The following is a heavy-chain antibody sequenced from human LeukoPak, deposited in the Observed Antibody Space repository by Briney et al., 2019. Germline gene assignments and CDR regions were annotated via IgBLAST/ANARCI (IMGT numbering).Heavy chain of an antibody. V-gene: IGHV3-30*04. CDR3: ARDERSGGMGDAFDS. CDR1: GFTFSSYA. D-gene: IGHD3-16*01. CDR2: ISYDGSNK. Sequence: GGSLRLSCAASGFTFSSYAMHWVRQAPGKGLQWVAVISYDGSNKYYADSVKGRFTISRDNSKNTLYLQMNSLRAEDTAVYYCARDERSGGMGDAFDSWGQGTMVTVAS. J-gene: IGHJ3*02.